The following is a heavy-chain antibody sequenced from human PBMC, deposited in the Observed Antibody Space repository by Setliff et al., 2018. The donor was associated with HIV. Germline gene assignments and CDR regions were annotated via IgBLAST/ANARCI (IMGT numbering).Heavy chain of an antibody. J-gene: IGHJ3*02. V-gene: IGHV3-20*01. CDR2: INWNGGST. Sequence: ETLSLSCAASGFTFDDYGMSWVRQAPGKGLEWVSGINWNGGSTGYADSVKGRFTISRDNAKNSLYLQMNSLRAEDTALYHCARVNYYDSSGLEIAFDIWGQGTMVTVSS. CDR1: GFTFDDYG. CDR3: ARVNYYDSSGLEIAFDI. D-gene: IGHD3-22*01.